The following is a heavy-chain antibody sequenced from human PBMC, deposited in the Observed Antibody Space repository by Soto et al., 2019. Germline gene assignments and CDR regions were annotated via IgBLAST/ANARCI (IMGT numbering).Heavy chain of an antibody. J-gene: IGHJ6*02. Sequence: SGGSLRLSCAASGFTFSSYAMSWVRQAPGKGLEWVSAISGSGGSTYYADSVKGRFTISRDNSKNTLYLQMNSLRAEDTAVYYCAQVTAIYYYYGMDVWGQGTTVTVSS. CDR2: ISGSGGST. CDR1: GFTFSSYA. V-gene: IGHV3-23*01. CDR3: AQVTAIYYYYGMDV. D-gene: IGHD2-21*02.